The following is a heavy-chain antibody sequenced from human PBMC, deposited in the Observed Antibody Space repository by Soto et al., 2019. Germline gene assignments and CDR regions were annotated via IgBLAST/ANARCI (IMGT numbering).Heavy chain of an antibody. CDR3: AKTAVAVSATPWFDP. CDR2: IAGSGDNI. D-gene: IGHD2-15*01. V-gene: IGHV3-23*01. CDR1: GFTFSTYA. Sequence: EVQLLESGGGLVQPGGSLRLSCAASGFTFSTYAMSWVRQAPGKGLEWVSTIAGSGDNIHYGDSVKGRFTISRDNSKNTVYLQMNSLRAEDTALYYCAKTAVAVSATPWFDPWGQGTLVTVSS. J-gene: IGHJ5*02.